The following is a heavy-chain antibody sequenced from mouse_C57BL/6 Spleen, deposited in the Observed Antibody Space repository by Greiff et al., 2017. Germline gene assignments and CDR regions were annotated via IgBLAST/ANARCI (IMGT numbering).Heavy chain of an antibody. D-gene: IGHD1-1*01. Sequence: QVKLQQPGAELVKPGASVKLSCKASGYTFTSYWMQWVKQRPGQGLEWIGEIDPSDSYTNYNQKFKGKATLTVDTSSSTAYMQLSSLTSEDSAVYYCARGNYGSSSYYAMDYWGQGTSVTVSS. CDR1: GYTFTSYW. V-gene: IGHV1-50*01. J-gene: IGHJ4*01. CDR2: IDPSDSYT. CDR3: ARGNYGSSSYYAMDY.